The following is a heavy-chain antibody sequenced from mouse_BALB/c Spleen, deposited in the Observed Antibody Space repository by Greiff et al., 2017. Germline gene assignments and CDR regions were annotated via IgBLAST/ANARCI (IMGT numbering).Heavy chain of an antibody. J-gene: IGHJ4*01. CDR3: ARQEKYGNSYAMDY. D-gene: IGHD2-10*02. V-gene: IGHV5-6*01. CDR2: ISSGGSYT. CDR1: GFTFSSYG. Sequence: EVQVVESGGDLVKPGGSLKLSCAASGFTFSSYGMSWVRQTPDKRLEWVATISSGGSYTYYPDSVKGRFTISRDNAKNTLYLQMSSLKSEDTAMYYCARQEKYGNSYAMDYWGQGTSVTVSS.